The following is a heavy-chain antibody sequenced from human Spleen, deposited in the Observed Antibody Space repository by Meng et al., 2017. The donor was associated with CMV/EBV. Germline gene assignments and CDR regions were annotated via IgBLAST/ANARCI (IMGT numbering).Heavy chain of an antibody. J-gene: IGHJ5*02. V-gene: IGHV1-2*02. Sequence: ASVKVSCKASGYTFTDYYMHWVRQAPGQGLEWMGWINPNSGGTTPAQKFQGRVTMTRDTSISTAYMELSSLRSDDTALYCCTRGFSIVVSGNWFDPWGQGTLVTVSS. CDR2: INPNSGGT. CDR1: GYTFTDYY. D-gene: IGHD6-19*01. CDR3: TRGFSIVVSGNWFDP.